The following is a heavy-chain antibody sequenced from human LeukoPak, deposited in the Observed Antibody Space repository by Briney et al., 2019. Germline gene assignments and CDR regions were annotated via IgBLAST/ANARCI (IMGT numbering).Heavy chain of an antibody. CDR2: ISGGGDIT. D-gene: IGHD6-19*01. CDR3: AKEIGIAVAGTDYFDY. J-gene: IGHJ4*02. CDR1: GFTFSSYA. Sequence: GGSLRLSCAASGFTFSSYALSWVRQAPGKGLEWVSSISGGGDITYYVDSVKGRFTISRDNSKNTLYLQMNSLRAEDTAVYYCAKEIGIAVAGTDYFDYWGQGTLVTVSS. V-gene: IGHV3-23*01.